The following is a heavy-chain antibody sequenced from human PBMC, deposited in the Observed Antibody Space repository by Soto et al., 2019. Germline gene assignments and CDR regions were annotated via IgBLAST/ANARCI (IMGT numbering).Heavy chain of an antibody. J-gene: IGHJ4*02. CDR2: INPYSGGT. Sequence: GASVKVSCKASGYIFTDHYIHWLRQAPGQSLEWMGWINPYSGGTHFARKFQDRVTMARDTSASTAYMELRSLKSDDTAVYYCARPKYGETYYDSWGQGTVVTVSS. D-gene: IGHD2-21*01. CDR3: ARPKYGETYYDS. CDR1: GYIFTDHY. V-gene: IGHV1-2*02.